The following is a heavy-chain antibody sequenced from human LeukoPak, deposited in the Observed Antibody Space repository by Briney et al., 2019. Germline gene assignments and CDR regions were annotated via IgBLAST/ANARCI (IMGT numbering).Heavy chain of an antibody. V-gene: IGHV3-21*01. CDR1: GFTFSSYS. CDR3: ARGTYYDFWSGLNWFDP. D-gene: IGHD3-3*01. Sequence: GGSLRLSCAASGFTFSSYSMSWVRQAPGKGLEWVSSISSSSSYIYYADSVKGRFTISRDNAKNSLYLQMNSLRAEDTAVYYCARGTYYDFWSGLNWFDPWGQGTLVTVSS. CDR2: ISSSSSYI. J-gene: IGHJ5*02.